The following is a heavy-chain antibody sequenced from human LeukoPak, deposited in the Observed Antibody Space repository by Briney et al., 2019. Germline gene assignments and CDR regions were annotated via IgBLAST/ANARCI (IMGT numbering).Heavy chain of an antibody. V-gene: IGHV1-69*05. CDR1: GSTFSSYA. Sequence: GASVKVSCKASGSTFSSYAISWVRQAPGQGLEWMGGIIPIFGTTNYAQKFQGRVTIITDESTSTAYMELSSLRSEDTAVYYCARGPELERFDYWGQGTLVTVSS. CDR3: ARGPELERFDY. D-gene: IGHD1-1*01. J-gene: IGHJ4*02. CDR2: IIPIFGTT.